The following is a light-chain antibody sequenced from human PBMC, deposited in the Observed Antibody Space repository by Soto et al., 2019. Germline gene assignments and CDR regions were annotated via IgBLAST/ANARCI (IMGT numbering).Light chain of an antibody. Sequence: QPVLTQSSSASASLGSSVKLTCTLSSGHRTYAIAWHQQQPEKGPRFLMKLKSDGSHIKGDGIPDRFSGSSSGADRYLTISNLQSEDEAEYYCETWDSKTHVVFGGGTKVTVL. V-gene: IGLV4-69*01. CDR1: SGHRTYA. J-gene: IGLJ2*01. CDR2: LKSDGSH. CDR3: ETWDSKTHVV.